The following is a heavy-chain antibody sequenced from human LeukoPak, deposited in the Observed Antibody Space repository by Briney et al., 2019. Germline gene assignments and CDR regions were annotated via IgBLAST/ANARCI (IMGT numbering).Heavy chain of an antibody. D-gene: IGHD3-3*01. CDR2: INNEGNDV. CDR3: ARGFFGPDY. Sequence: PGGSLRLSCAASGFTFSNHWMHWVRQAPGKGLVWVSRINNEGNDVIYADSVKGRFTSSRDNAKNTLYLQMNSLRAEDAAVYYCARGFFGPDYWGQGALVTVSS. V-gene: IGHV3-74*01. CDR1: GFTFSNHW. J-gene: IGHJ4*02.